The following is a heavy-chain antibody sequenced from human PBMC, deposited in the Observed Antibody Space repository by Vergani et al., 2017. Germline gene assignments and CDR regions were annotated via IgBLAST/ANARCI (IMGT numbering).Heavy chain of an antibody. CDR3: ARDGGEHGSGSYWEDV. V-gene: IGHV3-30*03. J-gene: IGHJ6*02. D-gene: IGHD3-10*01. CDR2: ISYDGSNK. CDR1: GFTFSSYG. Sequence: QVQLVESGGGVVQPGRSLRLSCAASGFTFSSYGMHWVRQAPGKGLEWVAVISYDGSNKYYADSVKGRFTISRDNSKNTLYLQMNSLRAEDTAVYYCARDGGEHGSGSYWEDVWGQGTTVTVSS.